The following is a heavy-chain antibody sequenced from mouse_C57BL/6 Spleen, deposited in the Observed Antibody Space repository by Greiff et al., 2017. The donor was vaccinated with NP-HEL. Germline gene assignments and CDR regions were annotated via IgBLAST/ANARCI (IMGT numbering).Heavy chain of an antibody. CDR1: GYTFTSYW. V-gene: IGHV1-64*01. CDR2: IHPNSGST. J-gene: IGHJ4*01. CDR3: ARSSPSYARDD. Sequence: QVQLQQPGAELVKPGASVKLSCKASGYTFTSYWMHWVKQRPGQGLEWIGMIHPNSGSTNYNEKFKSKATLTVDKSSSTAYMQLSSLTSEDSAVYYWARSSPSYARDDWGQGTSVTVSS.